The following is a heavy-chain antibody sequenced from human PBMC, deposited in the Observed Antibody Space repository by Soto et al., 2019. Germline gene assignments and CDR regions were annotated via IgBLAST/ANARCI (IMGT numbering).Heavy chain of an antibody. CDR2: ISYDGSNK. CDR1: GFTFSSYA. J-gene: IGHJ4*02. V-gene: IGHV3-30-3*01. D-gene: IGHD5-18*01. CDR3: ARAAEWYSYDDDY. Sequence: QVQLVESGGGVVQPGRSLRLSCAASGFTFSSYAMHWVRQAPGKGLEWVAVISYDGSNKYYADSVKGRFTISRDNSKNTLYLQMNSLRAEDTPVYYFARAAEWYSYDDDYCCQGTLVTVSS.